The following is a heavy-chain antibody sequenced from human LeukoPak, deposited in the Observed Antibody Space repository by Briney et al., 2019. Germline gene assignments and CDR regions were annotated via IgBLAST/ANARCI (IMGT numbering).Heavy chain of an antibody. V-gene: IGHV3-23*01. CDR2: ISGSGGDT. D-gene: IGHD4/OR15-4a*01. CDR3: AKARGATYGTYYFDY. Sequence: GGSLRLSCAASGFTFSSYAMNWVRQAPGKGLEWVPISGSGGDTYYADSVKGRFTISRDNSKNTLYLQMNSLRAEDTAVYYCAKARGATYGTYYFDYWGQGTLATVSS. CDR1: GFTFSSYA. J-gene: IGHJ4*02.